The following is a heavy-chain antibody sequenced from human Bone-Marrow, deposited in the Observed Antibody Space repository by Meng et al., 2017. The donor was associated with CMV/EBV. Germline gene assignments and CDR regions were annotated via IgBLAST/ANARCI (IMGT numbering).Heavy chain of an antibody. J-gene: IGHJ4*02. CDR3: ARHRATIFEYYFDY. D-gene: IGHD3-3*01. V-gene: IGHV1-69*10. CDR2: IIPILGIA. CDR1: GYTFTSYG. Sequence: SVKVSCKASGYTFTSYGISWVRQAPGQGLEWMGGIIPILGIANYAQKFQGRVTITADKSTSTAYMELSSLRSEDTAVYYCARHRATIFEYYFDYWGQGTLVTVSS.